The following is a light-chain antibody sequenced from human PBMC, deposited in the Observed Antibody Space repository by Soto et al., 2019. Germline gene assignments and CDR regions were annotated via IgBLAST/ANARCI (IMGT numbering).Light chain of an antibody. CDR1: QGISIY. CDR3: QKYNSATYN. Sequence: DIQMTQSPSSLSASVGDRVTITCRASQGISIYLAWYQQKQGKVPKLLIYSASTLQSGVPSRFSGSGSGTDFTLTISSLQPEDVATYYCQKYNSATYNFGQGTKLEIK. V-gene: IGKV1-27*01. J-gene: IGKJ2*01. CDR2: SAS.